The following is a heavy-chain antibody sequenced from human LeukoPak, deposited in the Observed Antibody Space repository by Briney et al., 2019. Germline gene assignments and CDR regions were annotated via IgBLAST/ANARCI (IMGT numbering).Heavy chain of an antibody. Sequence: SGTLSLTCAVSGGSISSSNWWSWVRQPPGKGLEWIGEIYHSGSTNYNPSLKSRVTISVDTSKNQFSLKLSSVTAADTAVYYCARAQMENYYFDYWGQGTLVTVSS. J-gene: IGHJ4*02. CDR1: GGSISSSNW. V-gene: IGHV4-4*02. CDR3: ARAQMENYYFDY. D-gene: IGHD5-24*01. CDR2: IYHSGST.